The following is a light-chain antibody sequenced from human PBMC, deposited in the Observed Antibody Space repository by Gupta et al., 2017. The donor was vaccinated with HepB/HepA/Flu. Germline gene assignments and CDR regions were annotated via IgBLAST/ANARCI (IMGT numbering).Light chain of an antibody. CDR2: GNS. CDR1: SSNIGVGYD. CDR3: QGYDDRLSGSEV. V-gene: IGLV1-40*01. J-gene: IGLJ3*02. Sequence: QSVLTQPPSVSGAPVQRVTISCTGSSSNIGVGYDVHWYQQLPGTAPTLIIVGNSNRPSGVPARFSGAKSGSSASLVITGRQADDEAYDYCQGYDDRLSGSEVFGGGTKLTV.